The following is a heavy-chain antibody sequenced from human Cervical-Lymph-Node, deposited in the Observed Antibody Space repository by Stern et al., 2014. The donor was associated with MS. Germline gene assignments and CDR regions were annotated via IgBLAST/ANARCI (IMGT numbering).Heavy chain of an antibody. Sequence: VQLVESGGGVVQPGTSLRLSCSASGFTFSTYAMHWVRQAPGKGLEWVAVISYDGSNKHCAESVHVRFTISRDNSKNTVDRQMSSLRPEDTAVYYCARVLVGRTDFHYYYGLDVWGQGTTVTVSS. V-gene: IGHV3-30-3*01. CDR3: ARVLVGRTDFHYYYGLDV. J-gene: IGHJ6*02. CDR2: ISYDGSNK. D-gene: IGHD1-26*01. CDR1: GFTFSTYA.